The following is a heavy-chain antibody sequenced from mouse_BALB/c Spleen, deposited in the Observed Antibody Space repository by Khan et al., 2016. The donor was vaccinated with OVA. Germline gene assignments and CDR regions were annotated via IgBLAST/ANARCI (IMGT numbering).Heavy chain of an antibody. V-gene: IGHV1-26*01. Sequence: VQLKESGPDLVKPGASVKISCKASGYSFTLYYMTWVMQSHGKSLEWIGRVNPNTGGSDYNQEFKGKATLTVDKSSNTAYMELHSLTSEDSAVYYCARDDDFFAYWGQGTLVTVSA. CDR3: ARDDDFFAY. D-gene: IGHD2-12*01. J-gene: IGHJ3*01. CDR1: GYSFTLYY. CDR2: VNPNTGGS.